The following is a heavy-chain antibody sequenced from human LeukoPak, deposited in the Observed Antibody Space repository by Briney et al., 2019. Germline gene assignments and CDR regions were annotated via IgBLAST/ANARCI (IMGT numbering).Heavy chain of an antibody. CDR1: GDTFLTYA. CDR3: AKGFSTYVYNWFDP. D-gene: IGHD3-16*01. Sequence: PGGSLRLSCAASGDTFLTYAMNWVRHTPQEGVGWGAGISGGSGSTYYADSVKGRFTVSRESSKSTLYLQMNSLTTAETAVYYCAKGFSTYVYNWFDPWGQGTLVTVSS. J-gene: IGHJ5*02. V-gene: IGHV3-23*01. CDR2: ISGGSGST.